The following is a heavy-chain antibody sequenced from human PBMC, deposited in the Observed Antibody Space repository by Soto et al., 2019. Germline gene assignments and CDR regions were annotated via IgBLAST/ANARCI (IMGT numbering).Heavy chain of an antibody. CDR2: FHFSGST. D-gene: IGHD5-18*01. Sequence: QVQLQESGPGLVKPSETLSLTCTVSGGFINGYYWTWLRQSPTNGLEWIGYFHFSGSTKYNPSLESRLTISADTSKNQISLTLSSVTAADTAVYHCARASGYSYGYDDFFDNWGQGTLANVSS. CDR1: GGFINGYY. CDR3: ARASGYSYGYDDFFDN. V-gene: IGHV4-4*08. J-gene: IGHJ4*01.